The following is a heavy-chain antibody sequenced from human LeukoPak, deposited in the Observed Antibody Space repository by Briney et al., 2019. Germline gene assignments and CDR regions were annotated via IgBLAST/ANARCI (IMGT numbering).Heavy chain of an antibody. J-gene: IGHJ3*02. Sequence: PSETLSLTCTVSGGSISSYYWSWIRQPPGKGLKWIGYIYYSGSTNYNPSLKSRVTISVDTSKNQFSLKLSSVTAADTAVYYCARDNGGGELDAFDIWGQGTMVTVSS. CDR2: IYYSGST. CDR3: ARDNGGGELDAFDI. CDR1: GGSISSYY. D-gene: IGHD4-17*01. V-gene: IGHV4-59*01.